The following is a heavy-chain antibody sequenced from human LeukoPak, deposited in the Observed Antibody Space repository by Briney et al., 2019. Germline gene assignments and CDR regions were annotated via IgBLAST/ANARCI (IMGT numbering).Heavy chain of an antibody. J-gene: IGHJ3*02. D-gene: IGHD2-15*01. CDR2: IIPIFGTA. V-gene: IGHV1-69*13. CDR3: ARSGSFGLVQNAFDI. Sequence: SVKVSCKASGGTFSSYAISWVRQAPGQGLEWMGGIIPIFGTANYAQKFQGRVTITADESTSTAYMELSSPRSEDTAVYYCARSGSFGLVQNAFDIWGQGTMVTVSS. CDR1: GGTFSSYA.